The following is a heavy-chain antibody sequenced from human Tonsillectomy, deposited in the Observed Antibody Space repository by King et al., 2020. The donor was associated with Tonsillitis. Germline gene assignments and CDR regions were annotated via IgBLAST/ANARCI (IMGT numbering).Heavy chain of an antibody. CDR1: GFTFSSYG. V-gene: IGHV3-30*02. CDR2: IRYDGSNK. CDR3: AKDPLSGDSSGYPDY. D-gene: IGHD3-22*01. Sequence: HVQLVESGGGVVQPGGSLRLSCAASGFTFSSYGMHWVRQAPGKGLEWVAFIRYDGSNKYYADSVKGRFTISRDNSKNTLYLQMNSLRAGDTAVYYFAKDPLSGDSSGYPDYWGQGTLVTVSS. J-gene: IGHJ4*02.